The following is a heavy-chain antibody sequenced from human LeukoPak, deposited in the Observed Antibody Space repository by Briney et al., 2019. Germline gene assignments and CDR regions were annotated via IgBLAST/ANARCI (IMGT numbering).Heavy chain of an antibody. CDR3: TREEDSSSDY. V-gene: IGHV4-38-2*02. CDR2: IYHSGRT. J-gene: IGHJ4*02. Sequence: PSETLSLTCSVAGSSISSGYYWGWIRQPPGKGLEWIGTIYHSGRTYYTPSLKGRVTISVDTSKNQFPLKLSSVTAADTAVYYCTREEDSSSDYWGQGTLVTVSS. D-gene: IGHD6-6*01. CDR1: GSSISSGYY.